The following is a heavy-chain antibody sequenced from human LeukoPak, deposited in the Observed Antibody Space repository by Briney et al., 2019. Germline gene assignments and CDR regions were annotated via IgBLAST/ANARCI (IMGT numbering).Heavy chain of an antibody. CDR2: IYYSGST. CDR1: GGSISSSSYY. J-gene: IGHJ3*02. D-gene: IGHD2-2*01. Sequence: SETLSLTCTVSGGSISSSSYYWGWIRQPPGKGLEWIGSIYYSGSTYYNPSLKSRVTISVDTSKNQFSLKLSSVTAADTAVYHCARGTHCSSTSCSDAFDIWGQGTMVTVSS. V-gene: IGHV4-39*07. CDR3: ARGTHCSSTSCSDAFDI.